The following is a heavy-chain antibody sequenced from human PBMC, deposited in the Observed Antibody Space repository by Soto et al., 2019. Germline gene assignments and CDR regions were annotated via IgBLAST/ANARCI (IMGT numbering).Heavy chain of an antibody. CDR3: AREKLAITMVRGVENGFDP. CDR1: GYTFTSYY. D-gene: IGHD3-10*01. V-gene: IGHV1-46*03. CDR2: INPSGGST. Sequence: ASVKVSCKASGYTFTSYYMHWVRQAPGQGLEWMGIINPSGGSTSYAQKFQGRVTMTRDTSTSTVYMELSSLRSEDTAVYYCAREKLAITMVRGVENGFDPWAEGPLVTLSS. J-gene: IGHJ5*02.